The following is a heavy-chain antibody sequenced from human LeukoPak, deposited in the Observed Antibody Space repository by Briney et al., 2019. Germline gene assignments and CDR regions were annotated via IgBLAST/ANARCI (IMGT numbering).Heavy chain of an antibody. CDR1: GFTFSNYA. Sequence: GGSLRLSCAASGFTFSNYAMSWVRQAPGKGLEWVSGVSTSGGSTFYADSVKGRFTISRDNSKNTLYLQMNSLRAEDTAVYYCAKDPGSSWSKLYVDYWGQGTLVTVSS. V-gene: IGHV3-23*01. CDR2: VSTSGGST. J-gene: IGHJ4*02. CDR3: AKDPGSSWSKLYVDY. D-gene: IGHD6-13*01.